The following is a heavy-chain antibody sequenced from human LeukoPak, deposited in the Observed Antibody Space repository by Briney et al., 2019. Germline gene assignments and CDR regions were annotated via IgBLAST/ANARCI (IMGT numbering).Heavy chain of an antibody. CDR1: GYSFTSYW. J-gene: IGHJ4*02. V-gene: IGHV5-10-1*01. Sequence: GESLKISCKGSGYSFTSYWISWVRQMPGKGLEWMGRIDPSDSYTNYSPSFQGHVTISADKSISAAYLQWSSLKASDTAMYYCARRHGSGSYWDYWGQGTLVTVSS. CDR3: ARRHGSGSYWDY. CDR2: IDPSDSYT. D-gene: IGHD3-10*01.